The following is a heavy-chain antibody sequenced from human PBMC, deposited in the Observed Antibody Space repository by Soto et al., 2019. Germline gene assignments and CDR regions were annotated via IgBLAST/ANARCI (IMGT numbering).Heavy chain of an antibody. Sequence: QVQLVQSGAEVKKPGASVKVSCKASGYTFTNYAMHWVRQAPGQRLEGMGWINAGNGNTKYSQKFQGRVTITRDTSASTAYMELSSLRSEDTAVYSCARVPGAPDGPGDYWGQGTLVTVSS. V-gene: IGHV1-3*01. CDR1: GYTFTNYA. J-gene: IGHJ4*02. CDR3: ARVPGAPDGPGDY. CDR2: INAGNGNT.